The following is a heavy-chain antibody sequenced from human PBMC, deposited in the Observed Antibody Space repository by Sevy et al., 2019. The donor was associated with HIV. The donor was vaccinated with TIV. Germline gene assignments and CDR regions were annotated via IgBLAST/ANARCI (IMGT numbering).Heavy chain of an antibody. CDR1: GFTFSSYW. CDR2: INSDGSST. D-gene: IGHD3-22*01. V-gene: IGHV3-74*01. J-gene: IGHJ3*02. Sequence: GGSLRLSCAASGFTFSSYWMHWVRQAPGKGLVWVSRINSDGSSTSYADSVKGRFTISRDNAKNTLYLQMNSLRAEDTAVYYCARDPKRITMIVAAHDAFDIWGQGTMVTVSS. CDR3: ARDPKRITMIVAAHDAFDI.